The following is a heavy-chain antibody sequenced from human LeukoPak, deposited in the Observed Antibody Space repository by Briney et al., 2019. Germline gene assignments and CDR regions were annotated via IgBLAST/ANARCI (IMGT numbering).Heavy chain of an antibody. D-gene: IGHD7-27*01. V-gene: IGHV4-34*01. CDR3: ASRKLGNDY. CDR2: INHCGST. CDR1: GGSFSWYY. Sequence: PSETLSLTCAVCGGSFSWYYWSWIRQPPGKGVEWIGEINHCGSTNYNPSLKSRVTISVDTSKNQFSLKLSSVTAADTAGYYCASRKLGNDYWGQGTLVTVSS. J-gene: IGHJ4*02.